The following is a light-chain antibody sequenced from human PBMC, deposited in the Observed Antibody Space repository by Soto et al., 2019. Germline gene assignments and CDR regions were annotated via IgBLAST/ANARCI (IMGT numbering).Light chain of an antibody. CDR1: SSDVGGYNY. Sequence: QSVLTQPASVSGSPGQSITISCTGTSSDVGGYNYVSWYQQHPGKAPKVMIYEVSKRPSGVSNRFSGSKSGNTASLTISGLQAEDEADYYCCSYAGSYTLVFGGGTKVTVL. CDR3: CSYAGSYTLV. V-gene: IGLV2-14*01. J-gene: IGLJ2*01. CDR2: EVS.